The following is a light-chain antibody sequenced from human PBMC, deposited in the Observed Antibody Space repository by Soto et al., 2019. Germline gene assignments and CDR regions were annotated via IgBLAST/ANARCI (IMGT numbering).Light chain of an antibody. J-gene: IGKJ4*01. Sequence: EIVLTQSPGTLSLSPGERATLSCRASQSVRSNYLAWYQQKPGQAPRFLIYDASTRATGIPDRFSGSGSGTDFTLTISRLEPEDFAVYYCQQYGSSPLTFGGGTKVEFK. CDR3: QQYGSSPLT. V-gene: IGKV3-20*01. CDR1: QSVRSNY. CDR2: DAS.